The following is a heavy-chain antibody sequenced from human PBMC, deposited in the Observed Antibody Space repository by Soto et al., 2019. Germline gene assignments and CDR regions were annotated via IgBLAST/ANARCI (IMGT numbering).Heavy chain of an antibody. J-gene: IGHJ5*02. CDR1: GYTFTSYY. Sequence: QVQLVQSGAEVKKPGASVKVSCKASGYTFTSYYMHWVRQAPGQGLEWMGIINPSGGSTSYAQKFQGRVTMTRDTSTSTLYMELSSLRSEDTAVYYCARGAESSGSSRRGWFDPWGQGTLVTVSS. CDR2: INPSGGST. V-gene: IGHV1-46*01. D-gene: IGHD6-19*01. CDR3: ARGAESSGSSRRGWFDP.